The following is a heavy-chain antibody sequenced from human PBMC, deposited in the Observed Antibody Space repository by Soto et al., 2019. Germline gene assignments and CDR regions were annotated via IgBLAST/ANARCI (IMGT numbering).Heavy chain of an antibody. Sequence: GASVKVSCKASGGTFSSYTISWVRQAPGQGLEWMGRIIPILGIANYAQKFQGRVTITADKSTSTAYMELSSLRSEDTAVYYCARGPSSPNRGAEFNWFDPWGQGTLVTVSS. CDR2: IIPILGIA. D-gene: IGHD6-13*01. CDR3: ARGPSSPNRGAEFNWFDP. V-gene: IGHV1-69*02. J-gene: IGHJ5*02. CDR1: GGTFSSYT.